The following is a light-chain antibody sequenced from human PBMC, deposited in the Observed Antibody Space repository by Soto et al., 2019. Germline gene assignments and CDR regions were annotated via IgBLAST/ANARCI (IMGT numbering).Light chain of an antibody. CDR1: QSVDIN. J-gene: IGKJ5*01. Sequence: EIVLTQSPGTLSVSPVDRVTLSCRASQSVDINLAWYQQRAGQAPRLLVYGASTKATDMPGRFSGRGSGTEFTLTINNLQSEDFAVYYCQQRYTWPITFGQGTRLEIK. CDR3: QQRYTWPIT. V-gene: IGKV3-15*01. CDR2: GAS.